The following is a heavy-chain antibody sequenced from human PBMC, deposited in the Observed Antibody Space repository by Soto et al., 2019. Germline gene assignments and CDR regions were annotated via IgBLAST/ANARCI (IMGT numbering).Heavy chain of an antibody. CDR3: ARGRQIPGAHLITMVRGVKGSLGYYFDY. D-gene: IGHD3-10*01. J-gene: IGHJ4*02. V-gene: IGHV4-34*01. CDR2: INHSGST. CDR1: GGSFSGYY. Sequence: PSETLSLTCAVYGGSFSGYYWSWIRQPPGKGLEWIGEINHSGSTNYNPSLKSRVTISVDTSKNQFSLKLSSVTAADTAVYYCARGRQIPGAHLITMVRGVKGSLGYYFDYWGQGTLVTVSS.